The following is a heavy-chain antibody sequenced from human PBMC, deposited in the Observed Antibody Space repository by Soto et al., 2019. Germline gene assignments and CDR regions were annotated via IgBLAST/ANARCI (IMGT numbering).Heavy chain of an antibody. Sequence: EVQLLASGGGLVQPGGSLRLSCAASGFTFSSYAMNWVRQAPGKGLEWVSTISGSGVSTYYADSVKGRFTISRDNSKNTLYLQMNSLRAEDTAVYYCAKDRQGSYFDYWGQGTLVTVSS. CDR3: AKDRQGSYFDY. CDR2: ISGSGVST. D-gene: IGHD1-26*01. V-gene: IGHV3-23*01. CDR1: GFTFSSYA. J-gene: IGHJ4*02.